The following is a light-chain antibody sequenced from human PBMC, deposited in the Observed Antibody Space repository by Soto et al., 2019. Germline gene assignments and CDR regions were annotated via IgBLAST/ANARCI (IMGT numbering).Light chain of an antibody. V-gene: IGLV3-1*01. Sequence: SYELTQPPSVSVSPGRTASITFSGDKLGDKYTDWYQQRPGQSPVLVIYQDKKRPSGIPERFSGSNSGNTAILTISGTQAVDAADYYCQAWDSSYVVFGGGTQLTVL. CDR1: KLGDKY. CDR2: QDK. J-gene: IGLJ2*01. CDR3: QAWDSSYVV.